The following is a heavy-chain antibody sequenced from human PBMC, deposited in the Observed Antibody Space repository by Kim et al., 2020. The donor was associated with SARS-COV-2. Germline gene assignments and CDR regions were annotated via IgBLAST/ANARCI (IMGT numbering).Heavy chain of an antibody. D-gene: IGHD1-26*01. J-gene: IGHJ3*02. CDR1: GLTFSDSA. V-gene: IGHV3-73*01. CDR2: IRSKSNSYET. CDR3: TRGAPYSASYWDAFDM. Sequence: GGSLRLSCTASGLTFSDSAMHWVRQASGKGLEWVGRIRSKSNSYETTYCASVKGRFTISRDDSKNTAYLQMNSLKSEDTALYYCTRGAPYSASYWDAFDMWGQGTMVTV.